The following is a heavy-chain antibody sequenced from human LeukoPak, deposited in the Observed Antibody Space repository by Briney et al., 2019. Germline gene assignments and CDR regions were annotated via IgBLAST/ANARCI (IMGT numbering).Heavy chain of an antibody. J-gene: IGHJ6*03. CDR1: YGSISGYF. CDR2: IDTSGST. CDR3: ARDRRSATVNSYYYYYLDV. Sequence: SETLSLTCTLPYGSISGYFWSWVRQTAGKGLEWIGRIDTSGSTNYNASLKSRVTMSVDTSKNQVPLKLTSVTAADTALYFCARDRRSATVNSYYYYYLDVWGKGTTVTVSS. D-gene: IGHD4-11*01. V-gene: IGHV4-4*07.